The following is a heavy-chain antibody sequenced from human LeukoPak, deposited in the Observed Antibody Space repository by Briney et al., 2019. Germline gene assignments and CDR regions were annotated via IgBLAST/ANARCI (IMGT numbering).Heavy chain of an antibody. V-gene: IGHV1-24*01. D-gene: IGHD3-22*01. CDR2: FDPEHGRT. CDR1: GYTFTCYY. CDR3: ATDLPRYYDSTSMLSSY. J-gene: IGHJ4*02. Sequence: ASVKVSCKASGYTFTCYYMHWVRQAPGKGLEWMGGFDPEHGRTIYAQKFQGRVTMTEDTSTDTAYMELSSLRSEDTAVYYCATDLPRYYDSTSMLSSYWGQGTLVTVSS.